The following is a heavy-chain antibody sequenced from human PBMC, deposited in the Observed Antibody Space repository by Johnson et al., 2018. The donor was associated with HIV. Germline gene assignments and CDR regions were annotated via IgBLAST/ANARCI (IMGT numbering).Heavy chain of an antibody. CDR1: GFTFSIYG. CDR3: VRRFYDSSAFDI. Sequence: QVQLVESWGGVVQPGRSLRLSCAASGFTFSIYGMHWVRQAPGKGLEWVAVIWYDGSNKYYADSVKGRFTISRDNTKNSLYLQMNSLRAEDTAVYYCVRRFYDSSAFDIWGQGTLVTVSS. D-gene: IGHD3-22*01. CDR2: IWYDGSNK. J-gene: IGHJ3*02. V-gene: IGHV3-33*03.